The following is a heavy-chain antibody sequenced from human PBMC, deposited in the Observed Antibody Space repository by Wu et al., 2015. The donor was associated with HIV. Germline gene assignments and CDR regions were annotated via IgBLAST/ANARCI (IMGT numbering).Heavy chain of an antibody. J-gene: IGHJ2*01. D-gene: IGHD1-26*01. CDR1: GYTFTGYY. Sequence: QVQLVQSGAEVKKPGASVKVSCKASGYTFTGYYMHWVRQAPGQGLEWMGWINPNSGGTNYAQKFQGRVTMTRDTSISTAYMELSRLRSDDTAVYYCARVCRGSEHQTAYWYFDLWGRGTLVTVSS. V-gene: IGHV1-2*02. CDR3: ARVCRGSEHQTAYWYFDL. CDR2: INPNSGGT.